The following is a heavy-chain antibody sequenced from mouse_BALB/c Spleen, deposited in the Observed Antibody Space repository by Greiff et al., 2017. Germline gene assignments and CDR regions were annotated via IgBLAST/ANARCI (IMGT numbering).Heavy chain of an antibody. V-gene: IGHV5-4*02. Sequence: EVQVVESGGGLVKPGGSLKLSCAASGFTFSDYYMYWVRQTPEKRLEWVATISDGGSYTYYPDSVKGRFTISRDNAKNNLYLQMSSLKSEDTAMYYCARDRGTYYYGSSYVLFAYWGQGTLVTVSA. D-gene: IGHD1-1*01. CDR1: GFTFSDYY. CDR3: ARDRGTYYYGSSYVLFAY. CDR2: ISDGGSYT. J-gene: IGHJ3*01.